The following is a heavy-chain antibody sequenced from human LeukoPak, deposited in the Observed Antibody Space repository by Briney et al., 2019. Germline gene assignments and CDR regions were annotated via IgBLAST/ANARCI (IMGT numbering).Heavy chain of an antibody. CDR3: ARDSTKDGRGCYYDY. J-gene: IGHJ4*02. D-gene: IGHD2-2*01. Sequence: GGSLRLSCVDSGFTFSRNWMSWVRQAPGKGLEWVASIKEDGGEKYYVDSVKGRFTISRDNAKNSLYLQMNSLRAEDTAVYYCARDSTKDGRGCYYDYWGQGTLVTVSS. CDR2: IKEDGGEK. V-gene: IGHV3-7*01. CDR1: GFTFSRNW.